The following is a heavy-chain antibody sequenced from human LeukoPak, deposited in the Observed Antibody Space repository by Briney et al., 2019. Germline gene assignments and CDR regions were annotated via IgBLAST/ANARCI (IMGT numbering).Heavy chain of an antibody. CDR2: ISSSSSYI. CDR1: GFTFSSYS. CDR3: ARGLVRGVIITHFDY. J-gene: IGHJ4*02. V-gene: IGHV3-21*01. Sequence: GGSLTLSCAASGFTFSSYSMNWVRQAPGKGLEWVSSISSSSSYIYYADSVKGRFTISRDNAKNSLYLQMNSLRAEHTAVYDCARGLVRGVIITHFDYWGQGTLVTVSS. D-gene: IGHD3-10*01.